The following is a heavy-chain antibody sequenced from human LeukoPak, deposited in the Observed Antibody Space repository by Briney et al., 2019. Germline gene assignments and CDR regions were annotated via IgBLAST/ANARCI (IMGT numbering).Heavy chain of an antibody. J-gene: IGHJ5*02. Sequence: GGSLRLSCAASGFTFSSYGMHWVRQAPGKGLEWVAVIWYDGSNKYYADSVKGRFTISRDNSKNTLYLQMNSLRAEDTAVYYCARDHPTRPLPPVTPPGLRVPWGQGTLVTVSS. CDR1: GFTFSSYG. V-gene: IGHV3-33*01. CDR2: IWYDGSNK. CDR3: ARDHPTRPLPPVTPPGLRVP. D-gene: IGHD4-17*01.